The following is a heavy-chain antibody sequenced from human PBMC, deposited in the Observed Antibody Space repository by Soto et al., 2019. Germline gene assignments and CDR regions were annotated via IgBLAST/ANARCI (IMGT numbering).Heavy chain of an antibody. CDR1: GGTFSSYA. D-gene: IGHD6-6*01. Sequence: QVQLVQSGAEVKKPGSSVKVSCKASGGTFSSYAISWVRQAPGQGLGWMGGIIPIFGTANYAQKFQGRVTITADESTSTDYMELSSLRSEDTAVYYCARDKLDPIAAPPGYYYYGMDVWGQGTTVTVSS. V-gene: IGHV1-69*01. J-gene: IGHJ6*02. CDR3: ARDKLDPIAAPPGYYYYGMDV. CDR2: IIPIFGTA.